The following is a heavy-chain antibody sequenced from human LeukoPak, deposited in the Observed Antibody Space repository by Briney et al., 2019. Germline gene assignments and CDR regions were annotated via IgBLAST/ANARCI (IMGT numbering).Heavy chain of an antibody. D-gene: IGHD3-22*01. V-gene: IGHV1-2*02. CDR2: INPNNGRT. CDR1: GYTFSDYY. Sequence: ASMKVSCKTSGYTFSDYYMHWVRQAPGQGLEWMGWINPNNGRTSYAQKFQGRVSTTRDTSISTAYMELSSLRSDDTAVYSCARGTYYDSRGYSGVRLFDYWGQGTLVTVSS. J-gene: IGHJ4*02. CDR3: ARGTYYDSRGYSGVRLFDY.